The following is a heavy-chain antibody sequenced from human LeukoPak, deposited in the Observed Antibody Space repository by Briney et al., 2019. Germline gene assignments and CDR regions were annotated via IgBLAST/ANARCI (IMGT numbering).Heavy chain of an antibody. CDR3: ARSFRSSGSENFDY. CDR1: GFTFSSYW. D-gene: IGHD3-10*01. V-gene: IGHV3-74*01. Sequence: PGGSLRLSCAASGFTFSSYWMHWVRQAPGKRLVWVSRINSDGSSTSYADSVKGRFTISRDNAKNTLYLQMNSLRAEDTAVYYCARSFRSSGSENFDYWGQGTLVTVSS. J-gene: IGHJ4*02. CDR2: INSDGSST.